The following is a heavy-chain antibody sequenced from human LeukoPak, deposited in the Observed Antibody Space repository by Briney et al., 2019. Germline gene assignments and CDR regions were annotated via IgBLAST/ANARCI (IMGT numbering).Heavy chain of an antibody. D-gene: IGHD6-19*01. CDR2: IRSKANSYAT. Sequence: PGGSLRLSCAASGFTFSGSAMHWVRQASGKGLEWVGRIRSKANSYATANAASVKGRFTISRDDSKNTAYLQMNSLKTEDTAVYYCTRPGDGVSGWSGWFDPWGQGTLVTVSS. V-gene: IGHV3-73*01. CDR1: GFTFSGSA. CDR3: TRPGDGVSGWSGWFDP. J-gene: IGHJ5*02.